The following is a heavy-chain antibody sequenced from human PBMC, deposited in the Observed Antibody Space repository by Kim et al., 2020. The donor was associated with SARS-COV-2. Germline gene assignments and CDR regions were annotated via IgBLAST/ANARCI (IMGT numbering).Heavy chain of an antibody. J-gene: IGHJ4*02. Sequence: NYHPSLKSRVTISVDKSKNQFSLKLSSVTAADTAVYYCARVPEKVNYFDYWGQGTLVTVSS. CDR3: ARVPEKVNYFDY. V-gene: IGHV4-4*02.